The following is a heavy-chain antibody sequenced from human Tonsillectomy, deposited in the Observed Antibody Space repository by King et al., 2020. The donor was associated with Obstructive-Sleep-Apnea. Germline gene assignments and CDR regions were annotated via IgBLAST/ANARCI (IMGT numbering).Heavy chain of an antibody. CDR2: IYYSGST. CDR3: ASRVGSGSYYSAFDI. J-gene: IGHJ3*02. Sequence: QLQESGPGLVKPSETLSLTCTVSGGSISSYYWSWIRQPPGKGLEWIGYIYYSGSTNYNPSLKSRVTISVDTSKNQFSLKLSSVTAADTAVYYCASRVGSGSYYSAFDIWGQGTMVTVSS. V-gene: IGHV4-59*08. D-gene: IGHD3-10*01. CDR1: GGSISSYY.